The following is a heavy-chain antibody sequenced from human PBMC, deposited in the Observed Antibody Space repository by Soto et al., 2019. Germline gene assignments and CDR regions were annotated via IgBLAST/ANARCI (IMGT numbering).Heavy chain of an antibody. CDR1: GYTLNDYY. CDR2: VNPSSGAT. D-gene: IGHD6-13*01. CDR3: VRGSGSLDLDF. J-gene: IGHJ4*02. V-gene: IGHV1-2*02. Sequence: GASVKVSYKASGYTLNDYYLHWVRQAPGQGLAWMGWVNPSSGATKFAPRFQGRVSMTWDKSITTAYMEVNSLRSDDTAVYHCVRGSGSLDLDFWGQGTLVTVSS.